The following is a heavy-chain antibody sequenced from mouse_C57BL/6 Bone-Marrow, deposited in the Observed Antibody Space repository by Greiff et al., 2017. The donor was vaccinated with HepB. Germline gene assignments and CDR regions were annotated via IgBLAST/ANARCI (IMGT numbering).Heavy chain of an antibody. V-gene: IGHV1-50*01. CDR3: ARRASLLSWFAY. CDR1: GYTFTSYW. CDR2: IDPSDSYI. D-gene: IGHD3-1*01. Sequence: QVQLQQSGAEFVKPGASVKLSCKASGYTFTSYWMQWVKQRPGQGLEWIGEIDPSDSYINYNQKFKGKATLTVDTSSSTAYMQLSSLTSEEAAVYYWARRASLLSWFAYWGQGTLVTVSA. J-gene: IGHJ3*01.